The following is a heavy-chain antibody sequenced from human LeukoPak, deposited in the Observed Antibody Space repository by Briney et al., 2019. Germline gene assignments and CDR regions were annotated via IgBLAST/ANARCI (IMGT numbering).Heavy chain of an antibody. Sequence: EGSLRLSCAASGFTFSSYAMSWVRQAPGKGLEWVSAISGSGGSTYYADSVKGRFTISRDNSKNTLYLQMNSLRAEDTAVYYCAKDPVNYDFWSGPDYWGQGTLVTVSS. CDR2: ISGSGGST. D-gene: IGHD3-3*01. V-gene: IGHV3-23*01. CDR1: GFTFSSYA. CDR3: AKDPVNYDFWSGPDY. J-gene: IGHJ4*02.